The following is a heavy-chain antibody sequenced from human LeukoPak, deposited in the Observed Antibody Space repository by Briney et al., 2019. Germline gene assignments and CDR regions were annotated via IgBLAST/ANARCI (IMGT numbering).Heavy chain of an antibody. D-gene: IGHD4-17*01. Sequence: GGSLRLSCAASGFTFTSYWMSWVRQAPGKGLEWVATIRQDGSQKYYVDSVKGRFTISRDNAKNSLYLQMNSLRAEDTAVYYCARESGSVTSEVDFDYWGQGTLVTVSS. J-gene: IGHJ4*02. CDR3: ARESGSVTSEVDFDY. V-gene: IGHV3-7*01. CDR1: GFTFTSYW. CDR2: IRQDGSQK.